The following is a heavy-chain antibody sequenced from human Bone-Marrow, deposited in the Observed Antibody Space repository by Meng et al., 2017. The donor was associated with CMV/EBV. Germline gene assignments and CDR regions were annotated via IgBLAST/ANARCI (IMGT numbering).Heavy chain of an antibody. V-gene: IGHV1-18*01. CDR2: ISAYNGNT. CDR1: GYTFTNYG. Sequence: ASVKVSCKASGYTFTNYGITWVRQAPGHGLEWMGWISAYNGNTNYAQKLQDRVTMTTDTSTSTAYLSLRSLRSDDTAIYYCARDTLNWNFDYWGQGTPVTGSS. CDR3: ARDTLNWNFDY. D-gene: IGHD1-1*01. J-gene: IGHJ4*02.